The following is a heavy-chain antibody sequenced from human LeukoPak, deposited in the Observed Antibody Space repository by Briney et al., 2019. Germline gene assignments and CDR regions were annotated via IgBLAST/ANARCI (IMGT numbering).Heavy chain of an antibody. D-gene: IGHD3-22*01. V-gene: IGHV5-51*01. Sequence: PGESLKISCKGSGSNFTNYWIGWVRQMPGKGLEWMGIVYPADSDTRYSPSFQGQVTISADRSISTAYLQWSSLKASDTAMYYCARHRYYYDTSGHQPIDYWGQGTLVTVSS. CDR1: GSNFTNYW. CDR3: ARHRYYYDTSGHQPIDY. J-gene: IGHJ4*02. CDR2: VYPADSDT.